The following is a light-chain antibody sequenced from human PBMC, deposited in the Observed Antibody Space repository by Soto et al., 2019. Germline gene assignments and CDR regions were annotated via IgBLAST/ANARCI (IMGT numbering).Light chain of an antibody. Sequence: EIAMTQSPGTLSVSPGEGVTLSCRASQSVSSNLAWYQQKPGQVPRLLIYGTSTRATGIPARFSGSGSGTEFTLTISSLQSEDFAVYYCQQYNEWLAITFGQGTRLDIK. V-gene: IGKV3-15*01. CDR1: QSVSSN. J-gene: IGKJ5*01. CDR2: GTS. CDR3: QQYNEWLAIT.